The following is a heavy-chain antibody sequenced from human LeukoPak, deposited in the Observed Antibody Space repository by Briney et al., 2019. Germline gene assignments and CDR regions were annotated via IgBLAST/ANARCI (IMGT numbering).Heavy chain of an antibody. J-gene: IGHJ4*02. Sequence: GGSLRLSCAASGFTFDDYGMSWVRQAPGKGLEWVSGINWNGGSTGYADSVKGRFTISRDNAKNSLYLQMNSLRDEDTALYYCARSPPRIAVAAAFWDYWGQGTLVTVSS. V-gene: IGHV3-20*04. CDR3: ARSPPRIAVAAAFWDY. CDR1: GFTFDDYG. D-gene: IGHD6-19*01. CDR2: INWNGGST.